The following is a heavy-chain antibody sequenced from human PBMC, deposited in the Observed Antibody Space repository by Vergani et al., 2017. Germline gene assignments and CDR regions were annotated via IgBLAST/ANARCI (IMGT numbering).Heavy chain of an antibody. CDR3: ARGENDYGGTDYYYYGMDV. CDR1: GFTFSSYW. V-gene: IGHV3-74*01. Sequence: EVQLVESGGGLVQPGGSLRLSCAASGFTFSSYWMHWVRQAPGKGLVWVSRINSDGRSTSYADSVKGRFTISRDNAKNTLYLQMNSLRAEDTAVYYCARGENDYGGTDYYYYGMDVWGQGTTVTVSS. CDR2: INSDGRST. D-gene: IGHD4-23*01. J-gene: IGHJ6*02.